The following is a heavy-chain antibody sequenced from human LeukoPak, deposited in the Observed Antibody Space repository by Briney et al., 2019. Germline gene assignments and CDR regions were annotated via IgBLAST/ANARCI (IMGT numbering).Heavy chain of an antibody. Sequence: PSETLSLTCAVSGYSISSGYYWGWIRQPPGKGLEWIGSIYHSGSTYYNPSLKSRVTISVDTSKNQFSLKLSSVTAADTAVYYCARQSGYSSGWPFDYWGQGTLVTVSS. D-gene: IGHD6-19*01. CDR2: IYHSGST. CDR3: ARQSGYSSGWPFDY. J-gene: IGHJ4*02. V-gene: IGHV4-38-2*01. CDR1: GYSISSGYY.